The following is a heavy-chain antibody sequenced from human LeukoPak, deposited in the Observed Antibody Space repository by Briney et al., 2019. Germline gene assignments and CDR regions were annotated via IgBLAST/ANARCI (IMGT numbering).Heavy chain of an antibody. D-gene: IGHD4-17*01. V-gene: IGHV1-18*01. Sequence: ASVKVSCKASGGTFSSYAISWVRQAPGQGLEWMGWISAYNGNTNYAQKLQGRVTMTTDTSTSTAYMELRSLRSDDTAVYYCARDRMYGDYDRAYWYFDLWGRGTLVTVSS. CDR3: ARDRMYGDYDRAYWYFDL. J-gene: IGHJ2*01. CDR1: GGTFSSYA. CDR2: ISAYNGNT.